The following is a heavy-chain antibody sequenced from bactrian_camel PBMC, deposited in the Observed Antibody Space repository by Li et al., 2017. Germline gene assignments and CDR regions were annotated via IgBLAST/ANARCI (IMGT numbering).Heavy chain of an antibody. D-gene: IGHD6*01. V-gene: IGHV3S10*01. CDR1: GYTFNTY. J-gene: IGHJ6*01. CDR2: IDNSGGT. CDR3: VRDWGYADRWYVALGY. Sequence: DVQLVESGGGSALAGGSVRLSCAASGYTFNTYSWFRQAPGQEREGVAFIDNSGGTNCAYSVAGRFTLSRDNAKNTVYLQMNSLKPEDTAVYYCVRDWGYADRWYVALGYWTQGTQVTVS.